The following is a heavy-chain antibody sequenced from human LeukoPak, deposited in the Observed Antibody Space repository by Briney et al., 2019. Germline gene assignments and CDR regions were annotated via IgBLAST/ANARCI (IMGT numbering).Heavy chain of an antibody. J-gene: IGHJ3*02. D-gene: IGHD2-2*01. Sequence: GESLKISCKGSGYSFTNYWIGWVRQMPGKGLVWMGIIYPGDSDTRYSPSFQGQVTISADKSISTAYLQWSSLKASDTAMYYCARLTICGTSRYDAFDIWGQGTMVTVSS. CDR2: IYPGDSDT. CDR1: GYSFTNYW. V-gene: IGHV5-51*01. CDR3: ARLTICGTSRYDAFDI.